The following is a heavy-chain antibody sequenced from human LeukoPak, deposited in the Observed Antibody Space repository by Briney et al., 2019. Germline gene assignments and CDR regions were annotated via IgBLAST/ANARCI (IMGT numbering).Heavy chain of an antibody. D-gene: IGHD3-22*01. Sequence: SETLSLTCNVSGGAITGSYWAWLRQPPGKGLESIGYIYYSGTTNYNPSLEGRVSISVDTSKRQFSQMLRSVTAADTAVYYCAKVKVTYYYDGDGYYYFDYWGQGTLVTVSS. CDR3: AKVKVTYYYDGDGYYYFDY. J-gene: IGHJ4*02. CDR1: GGAITGSY. CDR2: IYYSGTT. V-gene: IGHV4-59*01.